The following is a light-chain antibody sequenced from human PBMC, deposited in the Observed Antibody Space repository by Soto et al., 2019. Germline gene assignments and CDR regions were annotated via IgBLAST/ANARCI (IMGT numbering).Light chain of an antibody. CDR1: SSDVGTYNL. Sequence: SVLTQPASVSGSPGQSITISCTGTSSDVGTYNLVSWYQQHPGKAPKLMVYEGTKRPSGVSNRFSGSKSGNTASLTISGLQAEDEADYYCCSYVGSSTDVFGTGTKVTVL. J-gene: IGLJ1*01. V-gene: IGLV2-23*01. CDR3: CSYVGSSTDV. CDR2: EGT.